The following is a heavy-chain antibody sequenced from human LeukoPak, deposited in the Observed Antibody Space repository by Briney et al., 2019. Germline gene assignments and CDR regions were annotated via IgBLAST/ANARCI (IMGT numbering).Heavy chain of an antibody. CDR1: GGSISSSSYY. Sequence: PSETLSLTCTVSGGSISSSSYYWGWIRQPPGKGLEWIGEINHSGSTNYNPSLKSRVTISVDTSKNQFSLKLSSVTAADTAVYYCARRPYRHYYDSSGYYRHAFDIWGQGTMVTVSS. V-gene: IGHV4-39*07. J-gene: IGHJ3*02. D-gene: IGHD3-22*01. CDR2: INHSGST. CDR3: ARRPYRHYYDSSGYYRHAFDI.